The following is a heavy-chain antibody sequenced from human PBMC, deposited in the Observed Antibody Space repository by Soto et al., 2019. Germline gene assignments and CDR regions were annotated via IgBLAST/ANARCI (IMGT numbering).Heavy chain of an antibody. CDR1: GYSFTSYW. V-gene: IGHV5-51*01. D-gene: IGHD6-19*01. Sequence: GESLKISCKGSGYSFTSYWIGWVRQMPGKGLEWMGIIYPGDSDTRYSPSFQGQVTISADKSISTAYLQWSSLKASDTAMYYCARSSGWSDYYYYYGMDVWGQGTTVTVSS. J-gene: IGHJ6*02. CDR3: ARSSGWSDYYYYYGMDV. CDR2: IYPGDSDT.